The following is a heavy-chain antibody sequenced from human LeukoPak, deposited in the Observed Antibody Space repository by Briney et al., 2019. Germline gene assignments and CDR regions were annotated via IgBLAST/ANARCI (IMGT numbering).Heavy chain of an antibody. CDR3: ATALRYYYYGMDV. Sequence: ASVTVSCKVSGYTLTELSMHWVRQAPGKGLEWMGGFDPEDGETIYAQKFRGRVTMTEDTSTDTAYMELSSLRSEDTAVYYCATALRYYYYGMDVWGQGTTVTVSS. V-gene: IGHV1-24*01. CDR1: GYTLTELS. J-gene: IGHJ6*02. CDR2: FDPEDGET.